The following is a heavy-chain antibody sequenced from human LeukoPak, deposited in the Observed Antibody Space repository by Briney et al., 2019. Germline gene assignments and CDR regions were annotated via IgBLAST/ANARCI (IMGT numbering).Heavy chain of an antibody. D-gene: IGHD1-26*01. V-gene: IGHV1-2*02. J-gene: IGHJ4*02. CDR1: GYTFTGYY. CDR2: INPNSGGT. CDR3: ARQLGNYYRAFDF. Sequence: ASVKVSCKASGYTFTGYYMHWVRQAPGQGLEWMGWINPNSGGTNYAQKFQGRVTMTRDTSISTAYMELSRLRSDDTAVYYCARQLGNYYRAFDFWGQGTLVTVSS.